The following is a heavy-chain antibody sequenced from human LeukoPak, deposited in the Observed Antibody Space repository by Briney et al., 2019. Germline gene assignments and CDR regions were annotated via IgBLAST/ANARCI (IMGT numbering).Heavy chain of an antibody. D-gene: IGHD1-26*01. CDR1: GYSFTSYW. V-gene: IGHV5-51*01. Sequence: GESLKISCQGSGYSFTSYWIGWVRQMPGKGLEWMGIIYPGDSDTRYSPSFQGQVTILADKSISTAYLQWSSLKASDTAMYYCARCECGSRIGYYYYYGMDVWGQGTTVTVSS. CDR3: ARCECGSRIGYYYYYGMDV. CDR2: IYPGDSDT. J-gene: IGHJ6*02.